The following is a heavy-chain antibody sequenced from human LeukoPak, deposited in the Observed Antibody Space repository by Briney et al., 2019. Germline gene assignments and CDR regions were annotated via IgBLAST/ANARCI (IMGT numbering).Heavy chain of an antibody. J-gene: IGHJ6*03. Sequence: GGSLRLSCAASGFTFSSYGMHWVRQAPGKGLEWVAVIWYDGSNKYYADSVKGRFTISRDNSKNTWYLQMNSLRAEDTAVYYCAKRAAAENYMDVWGKGTTVTVSS. CDR1: GFTFSSYG. CDR2: IWYDGSNK. V-gene: IGHV3-33*06. D-gene: IGHD6-13*01. CDR3: AKRAAAENYMDV.